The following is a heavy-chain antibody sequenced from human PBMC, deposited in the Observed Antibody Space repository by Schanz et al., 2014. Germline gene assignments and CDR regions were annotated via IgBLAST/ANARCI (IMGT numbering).Heavy chain of an antibody. V-gene: IGHV3-72*01. D-gene: IGHD5-12*01. CDR1: GFTFSDHH. Sequence: EVQVVESGGGLVQPGGSLRLSCAASGFTFSDHHMDWVRQAPGKGLEWLGRTRNKANSYTTGYAASVKGRFTISRDESKNSLYLQMNSLKTEDTAVYYCAKADLVATIWTAFDYWGQGTLVTVSS. CDR2: TRNKANSYTT. CDR3: AKADLVATIWTAFDY. J-gene: IGHJ4*02.